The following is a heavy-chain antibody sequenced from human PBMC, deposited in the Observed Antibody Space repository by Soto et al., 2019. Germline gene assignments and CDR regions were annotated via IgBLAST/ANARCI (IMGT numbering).Heavy chain of an antibody. CDR1: GGSISSGGYY. D-gene: IGHD7-27*01. V-gene: IGHV4-31*03. CDR3: ARSHRDNWGSPDYFDY. Sequence: SETLSLTRTVSGGSISSGGYYWSWIRQHPGKGLEWIGYIYYNGDTYYNPSLKSRVSISIDTSKNQFSLRLTSVTAADTAVYYCARSHRDNWGSPDYFDYWGQGTLVTV. CDR2: IYYNGDT. J-gene: IGHJ4*02.